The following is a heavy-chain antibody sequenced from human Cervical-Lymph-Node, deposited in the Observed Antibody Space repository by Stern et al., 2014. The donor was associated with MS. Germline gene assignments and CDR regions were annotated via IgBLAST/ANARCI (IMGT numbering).Heavy chain of an antibody. CDR2: INPGDSDT. J-gene: IGHJ5*02. D-gene: IGHD2-2*01. CDR1: GYSFTSYW. Sequence: DQLVQSGPEVKKPGESLKISCKGSGYSFTSYWIGWVRQRPGQGLEWMGIINPGDSDTRYSPSFQGQVTISADKSISTAYLQWSSLKASDTAMYYCARRHCSSRRCGWFDPWGQGTLVTVSS. V-gene: IGHV5-51*01. CDR3: ARRHCSSRRCGWFDP.